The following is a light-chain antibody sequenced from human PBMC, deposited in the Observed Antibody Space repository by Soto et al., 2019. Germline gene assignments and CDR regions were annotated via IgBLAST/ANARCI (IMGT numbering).Light chain of an antibody. Sequence: DIQLTQSPSTLPASVGDRVTITCRASQSISNWLAWYHQKPGTAPKLLIYHASTLESGVPSRFSGSGSGTDFTLTISSLQSDDFAVYFCQQYTDWPITFGQGTRLEIK. CDR1: QSISNW. CDR3: QQYTDWPIT. CDR2: HAS. J-gene: IGKJ5*01. V-gene: IGKV1-5*01.